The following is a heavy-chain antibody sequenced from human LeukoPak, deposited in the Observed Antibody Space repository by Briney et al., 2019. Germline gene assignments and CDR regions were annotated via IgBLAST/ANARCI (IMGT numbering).Heavy chain of an antibody. Sequence: SSETLSLTCNVSGGSISSYYWSWIRQPPGRGLEWIAYIYYSGSTNSNPSLKSRVTISVDTSKNQFSLKLSSVTAADTAVYYCARENGDFFDYWGQGILVTVSS. D-gene: IGHD4-17*01. CDR3: ARENGDFFDY. CDR2: IYYSGST. J-gene: IGHJ4*02. CDR1: GGSISSYY. V-gene: IGHV4-59*01.